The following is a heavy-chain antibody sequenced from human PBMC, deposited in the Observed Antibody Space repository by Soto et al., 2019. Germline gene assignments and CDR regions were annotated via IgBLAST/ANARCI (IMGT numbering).Heavy chain of an antibody. CDR2: IIPIFGTA. J-gene: IGHJ6*02. Sequence: GASVKVSCKASGGTFSSYAISCVRQAPGQGLEWMGGIIPIFGTANYAQKFQGRVTITADESTSTAYMELSSLRSEDTAVYYCARKSIAVAGYYYYYYGMDVWGQGTTVTVSS. CDR1: GGTFSSYA. CDR3: ARKSIAVAGYYYYYYGMDV. D-gene: IGHD6-19*01. V-gene: IGHV1-69*13.